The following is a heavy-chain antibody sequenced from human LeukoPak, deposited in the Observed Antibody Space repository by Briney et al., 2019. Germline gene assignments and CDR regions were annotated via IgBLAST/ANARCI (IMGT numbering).Heavy chain of an antibody. Sequence: GGSLRLSCAASGFSVRGNWMHWVRQAPGKGLVWVSRINSDGSSTNYADSVRGRFTISRDNAKNTVYLQVNSLRVEDTAVYYCARGSGAYGDFDYWGQGTLVTVSS. D-gene: IGHD6-19*01. J-gene: IGHJ4*02. CDR3: ARGSGAYGDFDY. V-gene: IGHV3-74*01. CDR2: INSDGSST. CDR1: GFSVRGNW.